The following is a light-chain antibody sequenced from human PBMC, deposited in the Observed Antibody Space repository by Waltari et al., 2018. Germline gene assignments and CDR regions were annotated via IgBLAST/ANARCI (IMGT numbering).Light chain of an antibody. CDR3: QQRGNWLRT. CDR1: QSVYSY. J-gene: IGKJ4*01. CDR2: DAS. Sequence: EIMLTQSPATLSLSPGGRATLSCRASQSVYSYLAWYQQKPGQAPRLLIYDASSRATGVPARFSGSGSGTDFTLTISSLEPEDFAVYYCQQRGNWLRTFGGGTKVEIK. V-gene: IGKV3-11*01.